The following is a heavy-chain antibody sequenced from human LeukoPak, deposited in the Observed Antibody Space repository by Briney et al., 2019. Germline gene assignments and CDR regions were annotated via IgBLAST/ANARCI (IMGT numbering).Heavy chain of an antibody. CDR3: ARARYYYGSGSYDY. D-gene: IGHD3-10*01. Sequence: GASVKVSCKASGYTFTSYDINWVRQATGQGLEWMGGIIPIFGTANYAQKFQGRVTITTDESTSTAYMELSSLRSEDTAVYYCARARYYYGSGSYDYWGQGTLVTVSS. CDR2: IIPIFGTA. J-gene: IGHJ4*02. CDR1: GYTFTSYD. V-gene: IGHV1-69*05.